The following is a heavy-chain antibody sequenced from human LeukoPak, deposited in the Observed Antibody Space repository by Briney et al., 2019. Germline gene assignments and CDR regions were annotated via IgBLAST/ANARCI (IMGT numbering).Heavy chain of an antibody. V-gene: IGHV3-53*01. CDR2: IHSGGTT. J-gene: IGHJ4*02. CDR3: ARDSDSVYGPFAS. Sequence: PGGSLRLSCAASGFTVSNNYMSWGRQAPGKGLEWVSVIHSGGTTNYADSVQGRFTISRDNSKTTVYLHMNSLRAEDTAVYYCARDSDSVYGPFASWGQGTLVTVSS. D-gene: IGHD5/OR15-5a*01. CDR1: GFTVSNNY.